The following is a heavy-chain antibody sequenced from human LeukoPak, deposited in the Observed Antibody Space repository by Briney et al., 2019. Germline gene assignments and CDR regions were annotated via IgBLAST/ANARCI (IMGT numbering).Heavy chain of an antibody. J-gene: IGHJ4*02. D-gene: IGHD2/OR15-2a*01. V-gene: IGHV3-33*01. CDR2: IWYDGSNK. CDR3: AREGPRGNSQFDY. Sequence: PGRSLRLSCAASGFIFNSYGMHWVRQAPGKGVEWVALIWYDGSNKYYTDSVKGRFTISRDNSKNTLYLEMNSLRAEDTAIYYCAREGPRGNSQFDYWGQGTLVTVSS. CDR1: GFIFNSYG.